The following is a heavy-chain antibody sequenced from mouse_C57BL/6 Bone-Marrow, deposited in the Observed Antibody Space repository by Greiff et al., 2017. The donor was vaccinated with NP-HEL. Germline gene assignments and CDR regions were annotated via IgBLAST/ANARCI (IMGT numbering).Heavy chain of an antibody. D-gene: IGHD1-1*01. V-gene: IGHV1-9*01. CDR3: ARHGTSVDY. J-gene: IGHJ2*01. CDR1: GYTFTGYW. Sequence: QVQLQESGAELMKPGASVKLSCKATGYTFTGYWIEWVKQRPGHGLEWIGVILPGSGSTNYNEKFKGKATFTADTSSNTAYMQISSLTTEDTAIYYCARHGTSVDYWGQGTTLTVSA. CDR2: ILPGSGST.